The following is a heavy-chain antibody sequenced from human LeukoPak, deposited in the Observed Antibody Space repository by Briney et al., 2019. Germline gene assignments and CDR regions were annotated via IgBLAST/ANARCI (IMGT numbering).Heavy chain of an antibody. CDR1: GFTFSSYA. CDR2: ISYDGSNK. V-gene: IGHV3-30-3*01. Sequence: GGSLRLSCAASGFTFSSYAMHWVRQAPGKGLEWVAVISYDGSNKYYADSVKGRFTISRDNAKNSLYLQMNSLTTEDTAVYHCAKDLYGSDWYNYFDPWGQGALVTVSS. CDR3: AKDLYGSDWYNYFDP. J-gene: IGHJ5*02. D-gene: IGHD6-19*01.